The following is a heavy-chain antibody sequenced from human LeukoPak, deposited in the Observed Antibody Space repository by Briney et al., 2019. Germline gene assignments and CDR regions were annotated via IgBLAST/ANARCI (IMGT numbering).Heavy chain of an antibody. CDR1: GFTFSSYS. CDR2: ISSSSSYI. D-gene: IGHD1-1*01. V-gene: IGHV3-21*01. Sequence: GGSLRLSCAASGFTFSSYSMNWVRQAPGKGLEWVSSISSSSSYIYYADSVKGRFTISRDNAKNSLHLQMNSLRAEDTAVYYCARDQESVHDNWFDPWGQGTLVTVSS. J-gene: IGHJ5*02. CDR3: ARDQESVHDNWFDP.